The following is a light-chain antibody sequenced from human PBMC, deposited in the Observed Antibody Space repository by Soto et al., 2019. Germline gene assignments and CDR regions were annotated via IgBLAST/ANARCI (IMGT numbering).Light chain of an antibody. J-gene: IGKJ4*01. CDR3: QQYGSSRGLT. CDR1: QSVSSSY. Sequence: EIVLTQSPGTLSLSPGERATLSCRASQSVSSSYLAWYQQKPGQAPRLLIYGASSRATGIPDRFSGSGSGTDVTLTISRLEPEDFAVYYYQQYGSSRGLTFGGGTKVEIK. V-gene: IGKV3-20*01. CDR2: GAS.